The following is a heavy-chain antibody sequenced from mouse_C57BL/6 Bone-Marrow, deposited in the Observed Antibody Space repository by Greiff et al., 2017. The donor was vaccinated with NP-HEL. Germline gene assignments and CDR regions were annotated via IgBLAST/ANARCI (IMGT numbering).Heavy chain of an antibody. V-gene: IGHV1-39*01. CDR1: GYSFTDYN. CDR2: INPNYGTT. CDR3: ARRRRTTVVAPRRYWYFDV. J-gene: IGHJ1*03. D-gene: IGHD1-1*01. Sequence: EVQLQQSGPELVKPGASVKISCKASGYSFTDYNMNWVKQSNGKSLEWIGVINPNYGTTSYNQKFKGKATLTVDQSSSTAYMQLNSLTSEDSAVYYCARRRRTTVVAPRRYWYFDVWGTGTTVTVSS.